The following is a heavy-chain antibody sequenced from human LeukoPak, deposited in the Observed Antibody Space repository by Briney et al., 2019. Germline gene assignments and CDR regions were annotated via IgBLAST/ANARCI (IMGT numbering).Heavy chain of an antibody. V-gene: IGHV4-34*01. CDR1: GGSFSGYY. CDR3: ARVPMVRGVIFDY. J-gene: IGHJ4*02. Sequence: SETLSLTCAVYGGSFSGYYWSWIRQPPGKGLERIGEINHSGSTNYNPSLKSRVTISVDTSKNQFSLKLSSVTAADTAVYYCARVPMVRGVIFDYWGQGTLVTVSS. CDR2: INHSGST. D-gene: IGHD3-10*01.